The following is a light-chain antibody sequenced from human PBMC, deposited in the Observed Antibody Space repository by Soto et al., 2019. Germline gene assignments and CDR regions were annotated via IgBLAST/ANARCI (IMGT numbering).Light chain of an antibody. CDR1: SSNIGVGYD. CDR2: GNT. J-gene: IGLJ1*01. V-gene: IGLV1-40*01. Sequence: QLVLTQPPSVSGAPGQRVTISCTGSSSNIGVGYDVHWYQHLPGTAPKLLIFGNTNRPSGVPDRFSGSISGTSASLAITGLQAEDEADYYCQSYDSSLSGFYVFGTGTKLTVL. CDR3: QSYDSSLSGFYV.